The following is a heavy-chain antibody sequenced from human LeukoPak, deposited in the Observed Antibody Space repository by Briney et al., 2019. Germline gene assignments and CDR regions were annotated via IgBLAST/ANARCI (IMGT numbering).Heavy chain of an antibody. D-gene: IGHD4-17*01. V-gene: IGHV3-7*01. J-gene: IGHJ4*02. CDR1: GFTFSSYW. CDR2: IKRDGGEK. CDR3: ASPAYGDYALFDY. Sequence: GGSLRLSCAASGFTFSSYWMSWVRQAPGKGLEWVANIKRDGGEKYYVDSVKGRFTISTDNAKNSVYLQMNSLRAEDTAVYYCASPAYGDYALFDYWGQGTLVTVSS.